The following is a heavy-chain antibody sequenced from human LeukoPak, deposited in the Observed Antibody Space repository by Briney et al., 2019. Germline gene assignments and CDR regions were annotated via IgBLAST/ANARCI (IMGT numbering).Heavy chain of an antibody. D-gene: IGHD5-24*01. CDR2: INPKSGDT. V-gene: IGHV1-2*02. J-gene: IGHJ4*02. CDR3: ARETGQFEHDS. CDR1: GYTFTAYY. Sequence: EASVRLSCKAYGYTFTAYYMHWVRQAPGQGPEWMGWINPKSGDTNYAQKFQGRVTMTRDTSISTGYMELSRLTSDDTAVYYCARETGQFEHDSWGQGTLVTVSS.